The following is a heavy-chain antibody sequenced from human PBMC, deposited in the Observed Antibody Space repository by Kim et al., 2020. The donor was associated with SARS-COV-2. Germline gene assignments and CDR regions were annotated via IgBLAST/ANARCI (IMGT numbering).Heavy chain of an antibody. J-gene: IGHJ4*02. Sequence: ASVKGRFTISRDNSKNTLYLQMNSLRAEDTAVYYCAKAPFWSGYCHYFDYWGQGTLVTVSS. CDR3: AKAPFWSGYCHYFDY. D-gene: IGHD3-3*01. V-gene: IGHV3-23*01.